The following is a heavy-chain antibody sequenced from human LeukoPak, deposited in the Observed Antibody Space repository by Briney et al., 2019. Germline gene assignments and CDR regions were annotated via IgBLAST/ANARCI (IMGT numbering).Heavy chain of an antibody. CDR3: TTTGGSYPFDY. V-gene: IGHV3-15*01. CDR2: IKSKTDGGTI. D-gene: IGHD1-26*01. Sequence: GGSLRLSRAASGLTFSYAWMSWVRQTPGKGLEWVGRIKSKTDGGTIDYAAPVKGRFTISRDDSKNTLYVQMNSLKTEDTAVYYCTTTGGSYPFDYWGQGTLVTVSS. J-gene: IGHJ4*02. CDR1: GLTFSYAW.